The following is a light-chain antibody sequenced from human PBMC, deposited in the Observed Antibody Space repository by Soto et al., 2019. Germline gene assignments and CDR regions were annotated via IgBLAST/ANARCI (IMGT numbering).Light chain of an antibody. CDR2: GAS. V-gene: IGKV3-20*01. Sequence: EIVLTQSPGTLSLSPGEGATLSCRASQSVSTNFFAWYQQKPGQAPRLLIYGASTRATGIPDRFSGSGSGTDFSLTISRLEPEDFAVYYCQQYGRTSWTFGQGTK. CDR3: QQYGRTSWT. CDR1: QSVSTNF. J-gene: IGKJ1*01.